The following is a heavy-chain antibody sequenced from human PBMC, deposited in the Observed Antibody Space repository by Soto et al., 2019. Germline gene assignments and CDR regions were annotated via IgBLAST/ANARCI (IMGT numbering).Heavy chain of an antibody. CDR3: ARHLITIFGVVIMPDRRFGTNYFDY. J-gene: IGHJ4*02. CDR1: GGSISSSSYY. CDR2: IYYSGST. D-gene: IGHD3-3*01. V-gene: IGHV4-39*01. Sequence: PSETLSLTCTVSGGSISSSSYYWGWIRQPPGKGLEWIGSIYYSGSTYYNPSLKSRVTISVDTSKNQFSLKLSSVTAADTAVYYCARHLITIFGVVIMPDRRFGTNYFDYWGQGTLVTVSS.